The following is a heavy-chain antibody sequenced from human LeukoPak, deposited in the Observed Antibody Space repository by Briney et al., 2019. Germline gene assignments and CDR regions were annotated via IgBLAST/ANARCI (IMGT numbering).Heavy chain of an antibody. CDR2: IYTSGST. D-gene: IGHD5-18*01. J-gene: IGHJ4*02. Sequence: SQTLSLTRTVSGGSISSGSYYWSWIRQPAGKALEWIGRIYTSGSTNYNPSLKSRVTISVDTSKNQFSLKLSSVTAADTAVYYCAVGYSYGGSFDYWGQGTLVTVSS. CDR1: GGSISSGSYY. V-gene: IGHV4-61*02. CDR3: AVGYSYGGSFDY.